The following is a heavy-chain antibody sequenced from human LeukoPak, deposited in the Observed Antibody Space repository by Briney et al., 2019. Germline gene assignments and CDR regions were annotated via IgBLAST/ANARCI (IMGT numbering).Heavy chain of an antibody. Sequence: GSLRLSCAASGFTFSSYSMNWVRQAPGKGLEWVSSISSSSSYIYYADSVKGRFTISRDNAKNSLYLQMNSLRAEDTAVYYCARDNSYGRPYYFDYWGQGTLVTVSS. J-gene: IGHJ4*02. D-gene: IGHD5-18*01. V-gene: IGHV3-21*01. CDR3: ARDNSYGRPYYFDY. CDR1: GFTFSSYS. CDR2: ISSSSSYI.